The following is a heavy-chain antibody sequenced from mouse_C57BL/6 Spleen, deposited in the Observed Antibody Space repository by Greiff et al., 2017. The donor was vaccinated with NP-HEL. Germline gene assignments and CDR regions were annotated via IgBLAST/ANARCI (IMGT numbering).Heavy chain of an antibody. V-gene: IGHV3-1*01. CDR1: GYSITSGYD. CDR3: AREVYYYGSRYFDY. D-gene: IGHD1-1*01. Sequence: VQLKESGPGMVKPSQSLSLTCTVTGYSITSGYDWHWIRHFPGNKLEWMGYISYSGSTNYNPSLKSRISITHDTSKNHFFLKLNSVTTEDTATYYCAREVYYYGSRYFDYWGQGTTLTVSS. CDR2: ISYSGST. J-gene: IGHJ2*01.